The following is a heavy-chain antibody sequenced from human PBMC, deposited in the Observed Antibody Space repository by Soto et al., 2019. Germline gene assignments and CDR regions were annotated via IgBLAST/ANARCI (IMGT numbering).Heavy chain of an antibody. CDR1: GGSLSDYY. Sequence: QVQLQQWGAGLLKPSETVSVTCAVYGGSLSDYYWNWLRQPQGKGLEWIGEINHRGTTSYNPSLKSRVDISVDTAMTQFSLKLRSVTAAATAIYYCARYQWNPGAFDPWGPGTQVTVSS. D-gene: IGHD1-20*01. CDR2: INHRGTT. V-gene: IGHV4-34*01. CDR3: ARYQWNPGAFDP. J-gene: IGHJ5*02.